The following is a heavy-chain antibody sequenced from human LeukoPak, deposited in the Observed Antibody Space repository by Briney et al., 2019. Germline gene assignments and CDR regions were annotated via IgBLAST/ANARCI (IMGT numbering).Heavy chain of an antibody. Sequence: GGSLRLSCAVYGLTFSSFEMNCVSHAPGKGLEWASYISSSGSTIYYADSVKGRFTIFRDNAKNSLYLQMNSLRAEDTAVYDCARDRRGRSSSSLPSGGQGTLVTVSA. CDR1: GLTFSSFE. V-gene: IGHV3-48*03. D-gene: IGHD6-13*01. CDR3: ARDRRGRSSSSLPS. J-gene: IGHJ4*02. CDR2: ISSSGSTI.